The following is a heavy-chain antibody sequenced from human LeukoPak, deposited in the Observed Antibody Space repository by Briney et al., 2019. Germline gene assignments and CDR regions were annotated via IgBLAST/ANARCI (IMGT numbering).Heavy chain of an antibody. Sequence: GESLRLSCPVSGFTFNSYIMHWVRQAAGKGLEWVAFMSYDENNKYYASSMKGRFTISRDNSESALYLQMNSLRAEDTAVYYCAKDTVVYSSGWYAPRPVLCDIWGQETMVTVS. J-gene: IGHJ3*02. CDR3: AKDTVVYSSGWYAPRPVLCDI. D-gene: IGHD6-19*01. V-gene: IGHV3-30*18. CDR2: MSYDENNK. CDR1: GFTFNSYI.